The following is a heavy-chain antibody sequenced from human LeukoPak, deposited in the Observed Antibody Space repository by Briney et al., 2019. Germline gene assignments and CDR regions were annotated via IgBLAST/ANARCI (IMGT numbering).Heavy chain of an antibody. D-gene: IGHD1-1*01. J-gene: IGHJ4*02. CDR2: IIPIFGTT. Sequence: SVKVSCKTSGGTFSSYAITWVRQTPGQGLEWMGGIIPIFGTTNYAQKFQDRVTITADKSTSTAYMKLSSLRSEDTAVYYCARDPQAGNDVDLFDYWGQGTLVTVSS. CDR3: ARDPQAGNDVDLFDY. CDR1: GGTFSSYA. V-gene: IGHV1-69*06.